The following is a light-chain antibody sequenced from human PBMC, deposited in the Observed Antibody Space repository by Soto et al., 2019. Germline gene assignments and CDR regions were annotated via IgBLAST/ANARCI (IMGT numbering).Light chain of an antibody. CDR2: DAS. V-gene: IGKV3-11*01. J-gene: IGKJ4*01. CDR1: QSVSSY. CDR3: QQRSNWPLT. Sequence: ETVLTQSPATLSLSPGERATLSCRASQSVSSYLAWYQQKPGQAPRLLIYDASNRATGIPARFSGSGSGTDFTLTISSLEPEDFAVYYCQQRSNWPLTFGG.